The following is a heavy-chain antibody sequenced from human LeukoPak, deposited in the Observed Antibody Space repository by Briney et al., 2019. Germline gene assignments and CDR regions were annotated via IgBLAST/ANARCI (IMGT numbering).Heavy chain of an antibody. CDR3: AVQEYYDSSGIPWYMDV. D-gene: IGHD3-22*01. Sequence: ASVKVSCKASGGTFSSYAISWVRQAPGQGLEWMGGIIPIFGTANYAQKFQGRVTITTDESTSTAYMELSSLRSEDTAVYYCAVQEYYDSSGIPWYMDVWGKGTTVTVSS. J-gene: IGHJ6*03. CDR2: IIPIFGTA. CDR1: GGTFSSYA. V-gene: IGHV1-69*05.